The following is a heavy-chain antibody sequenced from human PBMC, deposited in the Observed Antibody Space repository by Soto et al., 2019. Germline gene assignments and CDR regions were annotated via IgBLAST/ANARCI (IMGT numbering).Heavy chain of an antibody. D-gene: IGHD3-16*01. J-gene: IGHJ4*02. CDR3: TIEGAYPGPDFDY. CDR1: GFTFSDRY. Sequence: GGSLRLSCAASGFTFSDRYMDWVRQAPGKGLEWVGRTKNKANSYTTEYVASVKGRFTISRDYSRDSVYLQMNSLKTDDTAVYYCTIEGAYPGPDFDYWGQGTLVTVSS. CDR2: TKNKANSYTT. V-gene: IGHV3-72*01.